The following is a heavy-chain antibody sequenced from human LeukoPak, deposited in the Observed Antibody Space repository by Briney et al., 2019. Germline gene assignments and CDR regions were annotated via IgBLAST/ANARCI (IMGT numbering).Heavy chain of an antibody. CDR1: GFTFSSYS. J-gene: IGHJ4*02. D-gene: IGHD6-6*01. CDR3: ARARLALRPRSSSDY. Sequence: GGSLRLSCAASGFTFSSYSMNWVRQAPGKGLEWVSSITGSSSYIYYADSVKGRFTISRDDAKNSLYLQMNSLRAEDTAIYYCARARLALRPRSSSDYWGQGTLVTVSS. V-gene: IGHV3-21*06. CDR2: ITGSSSYI.